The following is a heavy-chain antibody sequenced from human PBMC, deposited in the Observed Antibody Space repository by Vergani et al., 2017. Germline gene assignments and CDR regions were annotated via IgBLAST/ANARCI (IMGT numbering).Heavy chain of an antibody. CDR3: ATPRRRFSYYYYYGMDV. CDR2: FDPEDGET. CDR1: GYTLTELS. Sequence: QVQLVQSGAEVKKPGASVKVSCKVSGYTLTELSMHWVRQAPGKGLEWMGGFDPEDGETIYAQKFQGRVTMTEETSTDTAYMELSSLRSEDTAVYYCATPRRRFSYYYYYGMDVWGQGTTVTVSS. V-gene: IGHV1-24*01. J-gene: IGHJ6*02. D-gene: IGHD6-25*01.